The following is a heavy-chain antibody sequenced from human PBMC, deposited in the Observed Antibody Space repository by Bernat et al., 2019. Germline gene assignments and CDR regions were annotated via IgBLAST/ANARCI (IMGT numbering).Heavy chain of an antibody. V-gene: IGHV3-33*01. CDR2: IWDDGSNK. J-gene: IGHJ4*02. CDR3: ARDGGKGWLQFGPFDY. D-gene: IGHD5-24*01. Sequence: QVQLVESGGGVVQPGRSLRLSCAASGFTFSSYGMHWVRLASGKGLEWVAVIWDDGSNKSYATSVKGRFTNSIDNSKNSLYLQMNGVRAGATAVYYCARDGGKGWLQFGPFDYWGQGTMVTVSS. CDR1: GFTFSSYG.